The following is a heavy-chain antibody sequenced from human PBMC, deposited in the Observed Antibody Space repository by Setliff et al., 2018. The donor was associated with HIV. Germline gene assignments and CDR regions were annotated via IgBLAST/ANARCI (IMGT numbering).Heavy chain of an antibody. CDR2: IYYSGST. D-gene: IGHD5-12*01. J-gene: IGHJ4*02. CDR3: ARLPRGPWRWDY. CDR1: GGSISSSRYY. Sequence: PSETLSLTCTVSGGSISSSRYYWGWIRQPPGKGLEWIGTIYYSGSTFYNPSFKSRVTISLDTSKIEFSLTLKSVTAADTAIYYCARLPRGPWRWDYWGQGMLVTVSS. V-gene: IGHV4-39*07.